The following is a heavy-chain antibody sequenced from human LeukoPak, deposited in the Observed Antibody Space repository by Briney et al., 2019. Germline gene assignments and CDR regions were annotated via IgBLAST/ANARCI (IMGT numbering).Heavy chain of an antibody. D-gene: IGHD2-15*01. J-gene: IGHJ4*02. CDR1: GFTFSDYA. CDR3: AYIVLGYCSAGSCFDY. CDR2: IGGGGDTT. V-gene: IGHV3-23*01. Sequence: QPGGSLRLSCAASGFTFSDYAMSCVRQAPGKGLEWVSTIGGGGDTTYYADSVKGRFTISRDNSKNTLYLQMNSLRAEDTAVYYCAYIVLGYCSAGSCFDYWGQGTLVTVSS.